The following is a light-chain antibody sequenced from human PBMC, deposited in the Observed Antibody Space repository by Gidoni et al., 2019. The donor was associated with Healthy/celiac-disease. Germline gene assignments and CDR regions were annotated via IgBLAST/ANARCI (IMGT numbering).Light chain of an antibody. Sequence: DIVLTQSPGTLSLSPGERATLSCRASQSVSSSYLAWYQQKPGQAPRLLIHGASSRATGIPDRFSGSGAGTDFTLTISRLEAEDFAVYYCQQYGSSRTFGQGTKVEIK. CDR2: GAS. CDR1: QSVSSSY. J-gene: IGKJ1*01. V-gene: IGKV3-20*01. CDR3: QQYGSSRT.